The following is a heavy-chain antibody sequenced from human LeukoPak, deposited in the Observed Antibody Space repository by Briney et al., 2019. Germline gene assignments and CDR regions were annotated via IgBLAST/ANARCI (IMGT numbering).Heavy chain of an antibody. CDR3: ARALNLLDPVTLDY. CDR2: ISRSSGTI. J-gene: IGHJ4*02. V-gene: IGHV3-48*01. Sequence: GGSLRLSCAASGFTFSSYSMNWVRQAPGKGLEWVSYISRSSGTIYYADSVKGRFTISRDDAKNSLYLQMNSLRAEDTAVYYCARALNLLDPVTLDYWGQGTLVTVSS. CDR1: GFTFSSYS. D-gene: IGHD1-1*01.